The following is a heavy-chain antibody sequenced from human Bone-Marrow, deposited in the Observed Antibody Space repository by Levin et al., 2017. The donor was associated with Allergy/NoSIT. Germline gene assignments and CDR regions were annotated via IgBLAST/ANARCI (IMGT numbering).Heavy chain of an antibody. V-gene: IGHV3-74*01. CDR1: GFTFSLYW. D-gene: IGHD3-16*01. J-gene: IGHJ6*02. CDR2: ISTDGSQT. CDR3: AKEIGGGMDA. Sequence: PGGSLRLSCAASGFTFSLYWMQWVRQVPGKGLLWVSRISTDGSQTAYADSVKGRFTISRDNAKNTVYLQMNSLRAEDTAIYYCAKEIGGGMDAWGQGTTVTVSS.